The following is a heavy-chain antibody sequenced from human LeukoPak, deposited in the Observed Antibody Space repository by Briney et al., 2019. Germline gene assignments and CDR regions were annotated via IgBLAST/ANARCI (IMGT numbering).Heavy chain of an antibody. J-gene: IGHJ6*03. Sequence: ASVKVSCKASGYTFTSYGISWVRQAPGQGLEWMGWISAYNGDTDYAQNLQGRVTMTTDTSTSTGYMELRSLRSDDTAVYYCARDAVLVPDAAYYYYMDVWGKGTTVTVSS. CDR1: GYTFTSYG. D-gene: IGHD2-2*01. CDR3: ARDAVLVPDAAYYYYMDV. V-gene: IGHV1-18*04. CDR2: ISAYNGDT.